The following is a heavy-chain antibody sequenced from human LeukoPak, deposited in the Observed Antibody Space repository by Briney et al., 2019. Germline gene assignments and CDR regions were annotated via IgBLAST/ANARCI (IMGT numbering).Heavy chain of an antibody. Sequence: GGSLRLSCAASGFTFSSYEMNWVPQAPGKGLEWVSFISSSGSAIHYADSVKGRFTISRDNSKNTLYLQMNSLRAEDTAVYYCAREGDGYNLVLFDYWCQGTLVTVSS. J-gene: IGHJ4*02. CDR3: AREGDGYNLVLFDY. CDR1: GFTFSSYE. V-gene: IGHV3-48*03. D-gene: IGHD5-24*01. CDR2: ISSSGSAI.